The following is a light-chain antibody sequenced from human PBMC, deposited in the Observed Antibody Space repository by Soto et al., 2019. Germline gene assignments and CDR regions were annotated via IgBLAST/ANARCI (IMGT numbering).Light chain of an antibody. CDR1: QSVSGS. V-gene: IGKV3-11*01. Sequence: VLTQSPGTLSLSPGERATLSCRASQSVSGSLGWYQQKPGQAPRLIIYDASARATGIPARFSGSGSGTDFTLTISSLEPEDFAVYYCQEGTYWPAFGGGTKVDIK. CDR3: QEGTYWPA. CDR2: DAS. J-gene: IGKJ4*01.